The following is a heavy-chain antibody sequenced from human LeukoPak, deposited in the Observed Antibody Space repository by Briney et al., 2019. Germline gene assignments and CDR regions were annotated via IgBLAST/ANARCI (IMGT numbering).Heavy chain of an antibody. J-gene: IGHJ4*02. D-gene: IGHD3-9*01. CDR2: INTNTGNP. CDR1: GYTFTSYA. CDR3: ARGAYYDILTGYYSSIDY. Sequence: ASVKVSCKASGYTFTSYAMNWVRQAPGQGLEWMGWINTNTGNPTYAQGFTGRFVFSLDTSVSTAYLQISSLKAEDTAVYYCARGAYYDILTGYYSSIDYWGQGTLVTVSS. V-gene: IGHV7-4-1*02.